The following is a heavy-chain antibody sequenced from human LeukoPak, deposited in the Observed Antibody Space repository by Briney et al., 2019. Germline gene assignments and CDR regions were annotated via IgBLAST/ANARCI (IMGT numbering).Heavy chain of an antibody. V-gene: IGHV4-59*01. CDR1: GGSISSYY. CDR3: ARAVTVVTLHYYYYYMDV. J-gene: IGHJ6*03. CDR2: IYYSGST. D-gene: IGHD4-23*01. Sequence: SETLSLTCTVSGGSISSYYWSWIRQPPGKGLEWIGYIYYSGSTNYNPSLKSRVTISVDTSKNQFSLKLSSVTAADTAVYYCARAVTVVTLHYYYYYMDVWGKGTTVTVSS.